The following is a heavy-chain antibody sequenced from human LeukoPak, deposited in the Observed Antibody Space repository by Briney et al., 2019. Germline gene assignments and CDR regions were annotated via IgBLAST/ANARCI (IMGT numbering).Heavy chain of an antibody. D-gene: IGHD4-17*01. V-gene: IGHV1-2*02. CDR1: GYTFTSYA. CDR3: ARVLRDDYGDYGDY. CDR2: INPNSGGT. J-gene: IGHJ4*02. Sequence: ASVKVSCKASGYTFTSYAVHWVRQAPGQRLEWMGWINPNSGGTNYAQKFQGRVTMTRDTSISTAYMELSRLRSDDTAVYYCARVLRDDYGDYGDYWGQGTLVTVSS.